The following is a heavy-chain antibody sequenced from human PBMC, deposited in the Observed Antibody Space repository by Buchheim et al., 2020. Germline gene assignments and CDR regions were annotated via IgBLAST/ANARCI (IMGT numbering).Heavy chain of an antibody. D-gene: IGHD4-17*01. CDR1: GGTFSSYA. Sequence: QVQLVQSGAEVKKPGSSVKVSCKASGGTFSSYAISWVRQAPGQGLEWMGRIIPILGIANYAQKFQGRVTITADKSPSTAYMELSSLRSEDTAVYYCARETTVTTGGYYYYYGMDVWGQGTT. V-gene: IGHV1-69*04. CDR2: IIPILGIA. J-gene: IGHJ6*02. CDR3: ARETTVTTGGYYYYYGMDV.